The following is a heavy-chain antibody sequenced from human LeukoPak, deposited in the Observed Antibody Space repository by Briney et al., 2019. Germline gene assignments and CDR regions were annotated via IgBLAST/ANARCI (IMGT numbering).Heavy chain of an antibody. CDR1: GFTFSSHA. CDR2: ISYDGSNK. Sequence: GGSLRLSCAASGFTFSSHAMHWVRQAPGKGLEWVAVISYDGSNKYYADSVKGRFTISRDNSKNTLYLQMNSLRAEDTAVYYCARAVRRYGMDVWGQGTTVTVSS. CDR3: ARAVRRYGMDV. V-gene: IGHV3-30-3*01. J-gene: IGHJ6*02.